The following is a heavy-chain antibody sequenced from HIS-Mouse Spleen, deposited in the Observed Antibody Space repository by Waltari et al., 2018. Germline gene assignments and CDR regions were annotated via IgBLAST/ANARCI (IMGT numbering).Heavy chain of an antibody. D-gene: IGHD1-26*01. CDR1: GYTLTRHY. J-gene: IGHJ2*01. CDR3: ARDREVDWYFDL. V-gene: IGHV1-2*02. CDR2: INPNSGGT. Sequence: QVQLVQSGAEVKKPGASVKVSCKATGYTLTRHYMHWVGQAPGQGLEWMGWINPNSGGTNYEQKFQGRVTMTRDTSISTAYMELSRLRSDDTAVYYCARDREVDWYFDLWGRGTLVTVSS.